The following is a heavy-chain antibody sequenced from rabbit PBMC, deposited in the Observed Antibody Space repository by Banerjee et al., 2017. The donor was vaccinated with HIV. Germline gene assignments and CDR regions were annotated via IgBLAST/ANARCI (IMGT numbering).Heavy chain of an antibody. V-gene: IGHV1S43*01. J-gene: IGHJ4*01. CDR2: IYTVTANT. CDR1: GFSFSNYYF. Sequence: QEQLEESGGDLVKPEGSLTLTCTASGFSFSNYYFMCWVRQAPGKGLELIACIYTVTANTWYASWVNGRFTISRSSSLNTVDLKMTSLTAADTATYFCARAMATMTMVMNLWGPGTLVTVS. D-gene: IGHD2-1*01. CDR3: ARAMATMTMVMNL.